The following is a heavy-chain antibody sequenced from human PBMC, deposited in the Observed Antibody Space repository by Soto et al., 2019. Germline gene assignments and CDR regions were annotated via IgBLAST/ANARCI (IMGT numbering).Heavy chain of an antibody. V-gene: IGHV5-51*03. Sequence: EVQLVQSGAEVKKPGESLKISCNGSGYSFTNYWIAWVRQMPGKGLEWMGIIYPDDSDTRYSPSFQGQVTISVDKSINTAYLQWSTLKASDTAMYFCARRGSNINSQYFGIDVWGQGTTVTVSS. CDR1: GYSFTNYW. CDR2: IYPDDSDT. J-gene: IGHJ6*02. D-gene: IGHD2-15*01. CDR3: ARRGSNINSQYFGIDV.